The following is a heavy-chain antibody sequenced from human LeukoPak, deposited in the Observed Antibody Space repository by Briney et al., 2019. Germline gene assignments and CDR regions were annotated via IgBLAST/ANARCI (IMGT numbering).Heavy chain of an antibody. D-gene: IGHD3-22*01. CDR2: IIPIFGTA. V-gene: IGHV1-69*13. CDR3: ARGVDRYYDSSDSFDY. J-gene: IGHJ4*02. CDR1: GGTFSSYA. Sequence: ASVNVSCTASGGTFSSYAISWVRQAPGQGLEWMGGIIPIFGTANYAQKFQGRVTITADESTSTAYMELSSLRSEDTAVYYCARGVDRYYDSSDSFDYWGQGTLVTVSS.